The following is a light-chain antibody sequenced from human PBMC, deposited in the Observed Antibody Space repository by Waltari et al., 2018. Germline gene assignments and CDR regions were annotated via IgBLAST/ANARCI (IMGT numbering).Light chain of an antibody. V-gene: IGLV4-69*01. J-gene: IGLJ3*02. CDR3: QTWGTGIWV. Sequence: QLVVTQSPSASASLGASVKLTCTLSSWHSIYAIASHKQQPEKGPRYLMKISSDGSHIKGDGIPDRFSGSSSGAERYLTISSLQSEDEADYYCQTWGTGIWVFGGGTKLTVL. CDR1: SWHSIYA. CDR2: ISSDGSH.